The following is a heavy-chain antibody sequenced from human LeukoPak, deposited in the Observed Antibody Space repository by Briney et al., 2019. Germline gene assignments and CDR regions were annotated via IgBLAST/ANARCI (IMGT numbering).Heavy chain of an antibody. CDR2: INAGNGNT. CDR1: GYTFTSYA. Sequence: GASVKVSCKASGYTFTSYAMHWVRQAPGQRLEWMGWINAGNGNTKYSQEFQGRVTITRDTSASTAYMDLSALRSEDTAVYYCARGGKQWRGGNYFDSWGQGTLVAVSS. CDR3: ARGGKQWRGGNYFDS. J-gene: IGHJ4*02. V-gene: IGHV1-3*03. D-gene: IGHD6-19*01.